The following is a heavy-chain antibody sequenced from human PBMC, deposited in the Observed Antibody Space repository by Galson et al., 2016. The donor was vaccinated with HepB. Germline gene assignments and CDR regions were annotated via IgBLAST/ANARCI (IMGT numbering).Heavy chain of an antibody. Sequence: SLRLSCAASGFTFTSYALNWVRQAPGRGLEWVSGISGSGGGTYYADSVKGRFTVSRGNSKNTVHLQMNSLRPEDTAVFYCAKDDLFMGGSRPNYFKYWGQGTLVTVAS. D-gene: IGHD5-12*01. V-gene: IGHV3-23*01. CDR1: GFTFTSYA. CDR2: ISGSGGGT. J-gene: IGHJ4*02. CDR3: AKDDLFMGGSRPNYFKY.